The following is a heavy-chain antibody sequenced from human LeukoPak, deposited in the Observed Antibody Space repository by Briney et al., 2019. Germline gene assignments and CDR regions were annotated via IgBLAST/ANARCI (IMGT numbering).Heavy chain of an antibody. J-gene: IGHJ3*02. CDR3: ARGKEYQLLYAFDI. CDR2: IIPIFGTA. CDR1: GGTFSSYA. D-gene: IGHD2-2*02. V-gene: IGHV1-69*13. Sequence: GASVKVSCKASGGTFSSYAISWVRQAPGQGLEWMGGIIPIFGTANYAQKFQGRVTITADESTSTAYMELSSLRSEDTAVYYCARGKEYQLLYAFDIWGQGTMVTVSS.